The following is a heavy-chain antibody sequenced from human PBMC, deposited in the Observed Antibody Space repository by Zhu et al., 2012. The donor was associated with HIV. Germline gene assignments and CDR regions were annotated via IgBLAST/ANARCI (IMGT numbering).Heavy chain of an antibody. Sequence: QVQLQESGPGLVKSSETLSLTCAVSGYSISSGYYWGWIRQPPGKGLEWIGNIYHSGSTYYNPSLKSRVTISVDTSKNQFSLKLSSVTAADTAVYYCARHDRDSSGYYWRGFDYWGLGNPGHRLL. J-gene: IGHJ4*02. CDR2: IYHSGST. D-gene: IGHD3-22*01. V-gene: IGHV4-38-2*01. CDR1: GYSISSGYY. CDR3: ARHDRDSSGYYWRGFDY.